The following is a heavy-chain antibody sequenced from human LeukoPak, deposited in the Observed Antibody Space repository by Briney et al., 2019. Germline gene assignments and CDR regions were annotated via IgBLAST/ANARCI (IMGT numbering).Heavy chain of an antibody. CDR3: ARATGTTSNYYYGMEV. V-gene: IGHV3-33*01. D-gene: IGHD1-1*01. Sequence: GGSLRLSCAASGFTFRTYGMHWVRQAPGKGLEWLSVICVGGSNKFYADSVKGRFTISRDNSENTLYLQMNSLRVEDTAVYYCARATGTTSNYYYGMEVWGKGTTVTVSS. CDR2: ICVGGSNK. CDR1: GFTFRTYG. J-gene: IGHJ6*04.